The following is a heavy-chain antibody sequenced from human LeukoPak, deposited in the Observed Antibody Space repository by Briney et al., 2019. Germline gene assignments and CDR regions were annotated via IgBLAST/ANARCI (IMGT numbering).Heavy chain of an antibody. D-gene: IGHD3-10*01. CDR2: MNPNSGNT. J-gene: IGHJ5*02. Sequence: ASVKVSCKAPGYTFTSYDINWVRQATGQGLEWMGWMNPNSGNTGYAQKFQGRVTMTRNTSISTAYMELSSLRSEDTAVYYCARGDYDYYGSGSRNLQDGFDPWGQGTLVTVSS. CDR1: GYTFTSYD. CDR3: ARGDYDYYGSGSRNLQDGFDP. V-gene: IGHV1-8*01.